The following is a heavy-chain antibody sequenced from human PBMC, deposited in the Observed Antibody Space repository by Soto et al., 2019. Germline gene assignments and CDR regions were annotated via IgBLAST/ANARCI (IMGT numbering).Heavy chain of an antibody. Sequence: GASVKVSCKASGGTISSYTISWVRQATGQGLEWMGWMNPNSGNTGYAQKFQGRVTMTRNTSISTAYMELSSLRSEDTAVYYCARWGDTIFGRTVMDVWGQGTTVTVS. D-gene: IGHD3-3*01. CDR1: GGTISSYT. CDR2: MNPNSGNT. CDR3: ARWGDTIFGRTVMDV. J-gene: IGHJ6*02. V-gene: IGHV1-8*02.